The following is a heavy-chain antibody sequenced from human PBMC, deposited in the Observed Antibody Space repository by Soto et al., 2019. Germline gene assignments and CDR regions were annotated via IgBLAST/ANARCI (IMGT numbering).Heavy chain of an antibody. CDR2: IYHSGSS. J-gene: IGHJ4*02. CDR3: ARDKITGLFDY. CDR1: GGSISSSNW. D-gene: IGHD2-8*02. V-gene: IGHV4-4*02. Sequence: SETLSLTCAVSGGSISSSNWWSWVRQPPGKGLEWIGEIYHSGSSNYNPSLKSRVTISVDTSKNQFSLKLTSVTAADTAVYYCARDKITGLFDYWGQGTLVTSPQ.